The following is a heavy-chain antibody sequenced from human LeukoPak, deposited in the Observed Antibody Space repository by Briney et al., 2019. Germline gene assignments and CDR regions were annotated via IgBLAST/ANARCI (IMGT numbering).Heavy chain of an antibody. CDR1: GFTFSSYA. V-gene: IGHV3-23*01. D-gene: IGHD1-26*01. CDR2: ITGSGGRT. J-gene: IGHJ4*02. CDR3: AKDVGVAYSAKGYFDY. Sequence: PGGSLRLSCAASGFTFSSYAMNWVRQAPGKGLEWVSAITGSGGRTYYADSVKGRFTISRDNSKNTLYLQMNSLRAEDTAVYYCAKDVGVAYSAKGYFDYWGQGTLVTVSA.